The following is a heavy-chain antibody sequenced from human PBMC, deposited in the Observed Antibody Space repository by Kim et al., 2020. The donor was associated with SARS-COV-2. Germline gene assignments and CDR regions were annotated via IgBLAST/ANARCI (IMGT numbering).Heavy chain of an antibody. Sequence: GGSLRLSCSSSGFTFENYAMHWVRQAPGKGLEWVSLITASDRAAYYAASVKGRFTISRDNSKNSLYLQMNSLRTEDTAFYYCAKDDSSSCDYWGQGVLVTVSS. CDR2: ITASDRAA. CDR3: AKDDSSSCDY. V-gene: IGHV3-43*02. CDR1: GFTFENYA. J-gene: IGHJ4*02. D-gene: IGHD2-15*01.